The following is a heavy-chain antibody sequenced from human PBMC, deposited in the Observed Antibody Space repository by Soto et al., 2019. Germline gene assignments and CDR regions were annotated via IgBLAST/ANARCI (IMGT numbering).Heavy chain of an antibody. CDR3: IQSRCGGDCLQSYASYYYYGMDV. D-gene: IGHD2-21*02. V-gene: IGHV2-5*02. J-gene: IGHJ6*02. CDR2: IYWDDDK. CDR1: AFSLSTGGVG. Sequence: QITLKESGPTLVKPTQTLTLTCTFSAFSLSTGGVGVGWIRQPPGKALEWLALIYWDDDKRYSPSLRSWLTFTKDTSKNQVVLTMTNMDPVDTATYYCIQSRCGGDCLQSYASYYYYGMDVWGQGTTVTVSS.